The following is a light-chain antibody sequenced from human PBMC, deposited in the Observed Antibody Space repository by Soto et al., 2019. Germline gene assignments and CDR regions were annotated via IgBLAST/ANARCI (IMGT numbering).Light chain of an antibody. CDR3: QQCGSSPS. CDR1: QSVSSSY. V-gene: IGKV3-20*01. J-gene: IGKJ1*01. Sequence: PGERATLSCRASQSVSSSYLAWYQQKPGQAPRLLIYDTSSRATGIPDRFSGSGSGTDFTLAISRLEPEDFAVYYCQQCGSSPSFGQGTKVELK. CDR2: DTS.